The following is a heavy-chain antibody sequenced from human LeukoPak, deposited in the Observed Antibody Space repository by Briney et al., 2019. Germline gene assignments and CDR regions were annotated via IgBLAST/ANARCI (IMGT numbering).Heavy chain of an antibody. Sequence: SETLSLTCTVSGGSISSGGYYWSWIRQHPGKGLEWIGYIYYSGSTNYNPSLKSRVTISVDTSKNQFSLKLSSVTAADTAVYYCARLRYSYGYDYWGQGTLVTVSS. CDR1: GGSISSGGYY. V-gene: IGHV4-61*08. D-gene: IGHD5-18*01. CDR3: ARLRYSYGYDY. J-gene: IGHJ4*02. CDR2: IYYSGST.